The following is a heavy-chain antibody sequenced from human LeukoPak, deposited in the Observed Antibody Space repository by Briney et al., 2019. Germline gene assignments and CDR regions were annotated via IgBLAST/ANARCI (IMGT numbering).Heavy chain of an antibody. D-gene: IGHD6-19*01. J-gene: IGHJ3*02. Sequence: GGSLRLSCATSGFTFSSYAMSWVRQAPGKGLEWVSAISGSGGSTYYADSVKGRFTISRDNSKNTLSLQMSSLRAEETAVYYCAKVDRSGWYGGVAFDIWGQGTVVIVSS. CDR1: GFTFSSYA. V-gene: IGHV3-23*01. CDR2: ISGSGGST. CDR3: AKVDRSGWYGGVAFDI.